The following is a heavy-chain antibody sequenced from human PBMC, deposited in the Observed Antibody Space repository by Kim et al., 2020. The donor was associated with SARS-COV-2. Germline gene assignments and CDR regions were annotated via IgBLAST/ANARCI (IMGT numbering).Heavy chain of an antibody. CDR2: IKQDGSEK. CDR1: GFTFSSYW. D-gene: IGHD2-15*01. V-gene: IGHV3-7*01. Sequence: GGSLRLSCAASGFTFSSYWMSWVRQAPGKGLEWVANIKQDGSEKYYVDSVKGRFTISRDNAKNSLYLQMNSLRAEDTAVYYCARLQVVFRVYCSGGSCYPRGGWFDPWGQGTLVTVSS. CDR3: ARLQVVFRVYCSGGSCYPRGGWFDP. J-gene: IGHJ5*02.